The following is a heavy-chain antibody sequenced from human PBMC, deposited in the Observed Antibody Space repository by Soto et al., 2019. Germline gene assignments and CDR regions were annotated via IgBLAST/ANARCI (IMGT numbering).Heavy chain of an antibody. J-gene: IGHJ4*02. CDR3: VQTTGWPGFYF. CDR1: GFAVSSKY. Sequence: EVQLVESGGGLIQPGGSLRLSCAASGFAVSSKYMTWVRQAPGKGLEWVSVIYGGGTTYYADSVKGRFTISRDTSKNTLDLQMNSLRAEDTAVYYCVQTTGWPGFYFWGQGTLVTVSS. CDR2: IYGGGTT. V-gene: IGHV3-53*01. D-gene: IGHD6-19*01.